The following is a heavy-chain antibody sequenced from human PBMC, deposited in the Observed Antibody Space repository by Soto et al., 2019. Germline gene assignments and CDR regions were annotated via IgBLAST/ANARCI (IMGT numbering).Heavy chain of an antibody. CDR1: RGTLKVYY. Sequence: PSESMSLTSAVYRGTLKVYYGGGIRQPPGKVLEWIGEINHSGSTNYNPSLKSRVTISVDTSKNQFSLKLSSVTAADTAVYYCARGLTIFGVVIPTNWFDPWGQGTLVTVFS. CDR3: ARGLTIFGVVIPTNWFDP. D-gene: IGHD3-3*01. CDR2: INHSGST. J-gene: IGHJ5*02. V-gene: IGHV4-34*09.